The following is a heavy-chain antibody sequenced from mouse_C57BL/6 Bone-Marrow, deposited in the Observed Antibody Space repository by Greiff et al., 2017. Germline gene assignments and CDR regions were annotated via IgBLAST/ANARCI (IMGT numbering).Heavy chain of an antibody. CDR1: GYTFTDYN. CDR2: INPNNGGT. Sequence: DVQLQESGPELVKPGASVKIPCKASGYTFTDYNMDWVKQSHGKSLEWIGDINPNNGGTIYNQKFKGKATLTVDKSSSTAYMELRSLTSEDTAVYYCALDLSWFAYWGQGTLVTVSA. V-gene: IGHV1-18*01. CDR3: ALDLSWFAY. J-gene: IGHJ3*01.